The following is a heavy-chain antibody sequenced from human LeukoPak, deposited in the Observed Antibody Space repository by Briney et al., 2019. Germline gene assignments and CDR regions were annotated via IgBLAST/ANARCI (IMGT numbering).Heavy chain of an antibody. CDR2: ISYDGSNK. J-gene: IGHJ6*02. V-gene: IGHV3-30-3*01. CDR3: ARDFGDV. D-gene: IGHD3-3*01. Sequence: PGRSLRLSCAASGFTFSSYAMHWVRQAPGKGLEWVAVISYDGSNKYYADSVKGRFTISRDNSKNTLYLQMNSLRAEDTAVYYCARDFGDVWGQGTTVTVSS. CDR1: GFTFSSYA.